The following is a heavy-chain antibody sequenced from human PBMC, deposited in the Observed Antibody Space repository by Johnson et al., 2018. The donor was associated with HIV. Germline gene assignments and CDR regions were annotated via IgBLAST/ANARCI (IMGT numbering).Heavy chain of an antibody. J-gene: IGHJ3*01. V-gene: IGHV3-33*03. CDR3: AKDIGDGYNRWGAFDF. D-gene: IGHD5-24*01. CDR1: GFTFNNYG. CDR2: IRYDGSNK. Sequence: QVQLVESGGGVVQPGRSLRLSCAASGFTFNNYGMHWVRQAPGKGLEWVAVIRYDGSNKFYIDSVKGRFTISRDNSNNTIFLQMRSLRAEDAAVYYCAKDIGDGYNRWGAFDFWGQGTMVTVSS.